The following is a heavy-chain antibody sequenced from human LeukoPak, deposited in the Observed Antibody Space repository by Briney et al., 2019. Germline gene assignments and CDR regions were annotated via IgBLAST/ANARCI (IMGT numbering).Heavy chain of an antibody. D-gene: IGHD2-15*01. CDR3: ARVASLVGWYFDL. V-gene: IGHV1-2*02. J-gene: IGHJ2*01. CDR1: GGTFSSYA. CDR2: IHPNSGGT. Sequence: ASVKVSCKASGGTFSSYAISWVRQAPGQGLEWMGWIHPNSGGTNYAQKFQGRVTMTRDTSISTAYMELSSLRSDDTAVYYCARVASLVGWYFDLWGRGTLVTVSS.